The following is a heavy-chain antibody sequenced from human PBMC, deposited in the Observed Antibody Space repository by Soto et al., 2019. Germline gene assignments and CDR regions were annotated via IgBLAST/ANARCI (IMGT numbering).Heavy chain of an antibody. CDR1: GFSLSTSGMC. J-gene: IGHJ4*02. D-gene: IGHD3-22*01. Sequence: SGPTLVNPTQTLTLTCTFSGFSLSTSGMCVSWIRQPPGKALEWLARIDWDDDKYYSTSLKTRLTISKDTSKNQVVLTMTNMDPVDTATYYCARILYYYDSSGPIYYFDYWGQGTLVTVSS. CDR3: ARILYYYDSSGPIYYFDY. CDR2: IDWDDDK. V-gene: IGHV2-70*11.